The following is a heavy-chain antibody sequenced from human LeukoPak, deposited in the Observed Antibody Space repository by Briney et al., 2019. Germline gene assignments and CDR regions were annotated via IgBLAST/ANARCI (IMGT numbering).Heavy chain of an antibody. CDR2: ISAYNGNT. CDR3: ARRQGDYYDSRGENWFDP. J-gene: IGHJ5*02. V-gene: IGHV1-18*01. CDR1: GYTFTSYG. D-gene: IGHD3-22*01. Sequence: GASVKVSCKASGYTFTSYGISWVRQAPGQGLEWMGWISAYNGNTNYAQKLQGRVTMTTDTSTSTAYMELRSLRSDDTAVYYCARRQGDYYDSRGENWFDPWGQGTLVTVSS.